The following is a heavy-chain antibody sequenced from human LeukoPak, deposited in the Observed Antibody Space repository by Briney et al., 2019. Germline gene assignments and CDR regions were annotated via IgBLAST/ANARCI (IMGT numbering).Heavy chain of an antibody. CDR1: GFTFSSYW. D-gene: IGHD6-6*01. V-gene: IGHV3-23*01. CDR2: ISGSGGST. Sequence: PGGSLRLSCAASGFTFSSYWMSWVRQAPGKGLEWVSAISGSGGSTYYADSVKGRFTISRDNSKNTLYLQMNSLRAEDTAVYYCAKDLLAAPNVDYWGQGTLVTVSS. CDR3: AKDLLAAPNVDY. J-gene: IGHJ4*02.